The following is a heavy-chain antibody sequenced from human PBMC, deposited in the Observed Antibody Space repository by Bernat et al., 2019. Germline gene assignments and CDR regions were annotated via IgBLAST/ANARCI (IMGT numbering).Heavy chain of an antibody. J-gene: IGHJ6*02. Sequence: EVQLVESGGGLVKPGGSLRLSCAASGFTFSSYSMNWVRQAPGKGLRWVSSISSSSSYKSYAASVKGRFTSSRDKAKNALYLQMNSLRAEDTAVYYCARDFSGADYYYYGMDVWGQGTTVTVSS. CDR1: GFTFSSYS. V-gene: IGHV3-21*01. CDR2: ISSSSSYK. D-gene: IGHD6-19*01. CDR3: ARDFSGADYYYYGMDV.